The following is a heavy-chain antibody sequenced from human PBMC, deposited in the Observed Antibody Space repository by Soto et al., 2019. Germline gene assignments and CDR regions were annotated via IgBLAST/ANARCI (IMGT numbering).Heavy chain of an antibody. J-gene: IGHJ6*02. Sequence: GGSLRLSCAASGFTFSSYGMHWVRQAPGKGLEWVAVISYDGSNKYYADSVKGRFTISRDNSKNTLYLQMNSLRAEDTAVYYCAKDRYGSGSYSSGYYYGMDVWGQGTTVTSP. CDR2: ISYDGSNK. CDR3: AKDRYGSGSYSSGYYYGMDV. D-gene: IGHD3-10*01. V-gene: IGHV3-30*18. CDR1: GFTFSSYG.